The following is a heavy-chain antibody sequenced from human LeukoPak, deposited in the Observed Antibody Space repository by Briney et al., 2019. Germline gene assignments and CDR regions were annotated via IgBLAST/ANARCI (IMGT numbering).Heavy chain of an antibody. CDR3: AREVCTGGHCSDAFDI. J-gene: IGHJ3*02. D-gene: IGHD2-8*02. Sequence: SETLSLTCTVSGGSISSSSYYWSWIRQPPGKGLEWIGEINHSGSTNYNPSLKSRVTISVDTSKNQFSLKLSPVTAADTAVYFCAREVCTGGHCSDAFDIWGQGTMVTVSS. CDR2: INHSGST. CDR1: GGSISSSSYY. V-gene: IGHV4-39*07.